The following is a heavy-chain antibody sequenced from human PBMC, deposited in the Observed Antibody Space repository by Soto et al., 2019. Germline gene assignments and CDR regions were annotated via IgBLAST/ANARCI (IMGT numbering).Heavy chain of an antibody. CDR2: INAGKGDT. CDR3: ARGRSVVDLFDI. D-gene: IGHD2-15*01. V-gene: IGHV1-3*01. Sequence: ASVKVSCKASGYIFINYAIHWVRQAPGQRLEWMGWINAGKGDTIYSQKFQDRITINRDTSASTAYMELGRLRPEDMAVYYCARGRSVVDLFDIWGQGTMVTVSS. J-gene: IGHJ3*02. CDR1: GYIFINYA.